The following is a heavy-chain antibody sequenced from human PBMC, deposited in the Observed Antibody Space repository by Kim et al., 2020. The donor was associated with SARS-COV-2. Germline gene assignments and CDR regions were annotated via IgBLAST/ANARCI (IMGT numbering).Heavy chain of an antibody. CDR3: ARVIEWLILGPTPDY. J-gene: IGHJ4*02. CDR1: GFTFSSYE. Sequence: GGSLRLSCAASGFTFSSYEMNWVRQAPGKGLEWVSYISRSGYTIHYADSVKGRFTISRDNAKNSLYLQMNSLRAEDTAVYYCARVIEWLILGPTPDYWGQGTLVTVSS. D-gene: IGHD1-26*01. CDR2: ISRSGYTI. V-gene: IGHV3-48*03.